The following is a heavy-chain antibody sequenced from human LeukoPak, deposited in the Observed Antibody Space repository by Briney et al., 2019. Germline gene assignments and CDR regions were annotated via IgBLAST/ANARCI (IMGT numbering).Heavy chain of an antibody. CDR2: ISAYNGNT. CDR3: ARGGHYYDSSGYYYKVVDY. CDR1: GYTFTSYG. D-gene: IGHD3-22*01. J-gene: IGHJ4*02. V-gene: IGHV1-18*01. Sequence: GASVKVSCKASGYTFTSYGISWVRQAPGQGLEWMGWISAYNGNTNYAQKLQGRVTMTRNTSISTAYMELSSLRSEDTAVYYCARGGHYYDSSGYYYKVVDYWGQGTLVTVSS.